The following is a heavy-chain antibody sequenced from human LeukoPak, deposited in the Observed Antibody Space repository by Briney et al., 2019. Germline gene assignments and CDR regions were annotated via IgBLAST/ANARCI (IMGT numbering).Heavy chain of an antibody. CDR2: ISAYNGNT. CDR1: GYTFTSYG. Sequence: ASAKVSCKASGYTFTSYGISWVRQAPGQGLEWMGWISAYNGNTNYAQKLQGRVTMTTDTSTSTAYMELRSLRSDDTAVYYCAREKSASYYDSSGYYPPDAFDIWGQGTMVTVSS. V-gene: IGHV1-18*01. J-gene: IGHJ3*02. CDR3: AREKSASYYDSSGYYPPDAFDI. D-gene: IGHD3-22*01.